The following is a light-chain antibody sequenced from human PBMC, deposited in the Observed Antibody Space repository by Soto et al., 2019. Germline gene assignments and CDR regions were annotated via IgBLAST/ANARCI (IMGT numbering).Light chain of an antibody. CDR3: QQRSNWHQAFT. V-gene: IGKV3-11*01. J-gene: IGKJ3*01. CDR2: DAS. Sequence: EIVLTQSPATLSLSPGERATLSCRASQSVSSYLAWYQQKPGQAPRLLIYDASNRATVIPARFSGSGSGTDFTLTIRSLEPDDFAVYDCQQRSNWHQAFTFGPGTKVDIK. CDR1: QSVSSY.